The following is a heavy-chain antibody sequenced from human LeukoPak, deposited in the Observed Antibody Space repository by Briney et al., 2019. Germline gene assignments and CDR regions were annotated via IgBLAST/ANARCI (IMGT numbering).Heavy chain of an antibody. CDR2: IRSKTYGGTT. J-gene: IGHJ4*02. D-gene: IGHD6-6*01. V-gene: IGHV3-49*02. CDR3: TRMSGYSSSSDY. Sequence: WIRQPPGKGLEWVGLIRSKTYGGTTEYAASVKGRFTISRDDSKSVAYLQMNSLKIEDTAVYYCTRMSGYSSSSDYWGQGTLVTVSS.